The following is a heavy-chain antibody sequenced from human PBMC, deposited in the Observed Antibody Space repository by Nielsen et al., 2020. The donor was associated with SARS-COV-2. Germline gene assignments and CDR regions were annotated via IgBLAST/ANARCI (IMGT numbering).Heavy chain of an antibody. D-gene: IGHD3-22*01. V-gene: IGHV3-30-3*01. CDR2: ISYDGSNK. Sequence: GESLKISCAASGFTFSSYAMHWVRQAPGKGLEWVAVISYDGSNKYYADSVKGRFTISRDNSKNTLYLQMNSLRAEDTAVYYCAKDSGSGYYNYYFDYWGQGTLVTVSS. J-gene: IGHJ4*02. CDR1: GFTFSSYA. CDR3: AKDSGSGYYNYYFDY.